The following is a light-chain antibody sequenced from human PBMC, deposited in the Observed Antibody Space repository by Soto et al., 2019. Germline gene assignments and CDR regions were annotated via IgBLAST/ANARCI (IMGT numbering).Light chain of an antibody. CDR1: QSVSSSY. Sequence: EIVLTQSPGTLSLSPGERATLSCRASQSVSSSYLAWYQQKPGQAPRLLIYGTSGRATGIPDRFSGSGSGPDFPLTISRLEPEDFAVYYCQQYGSSPPVTFGQGTRLEMK. CDR2: GTS. CDR3: QQYGSSPPVT. V-gene: IGKV3-20*01. J-gene: IGKJ5*01.